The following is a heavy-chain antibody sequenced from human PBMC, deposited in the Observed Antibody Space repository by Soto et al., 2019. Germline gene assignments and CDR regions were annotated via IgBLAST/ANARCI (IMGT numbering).Heavy chain of an antibody. CDR1: GGSISSSSYY. CDR2: IYYSGST. V-gene: IGHV4-39*01. Sequence: LSLTCTVSGGSISSSSYYWGWIRQPPGKGLEWIGSIYYSGSTYYNPSLKSRVTISVDTSKDQFSLKLSSVTAADTAVCYCARQRDYYDSSGQRDYWGQGTQVTVSS. CDR3: ARQRDYYDSSGQRDY. D-gene: IGHD3-22*01. J-gene: IGHJ4*02.